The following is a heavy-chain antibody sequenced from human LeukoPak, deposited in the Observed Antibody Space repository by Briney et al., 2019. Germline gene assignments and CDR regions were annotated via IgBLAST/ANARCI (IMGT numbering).Heavy chain of an antibody. CDR2: INPNSGGT. CDR3: ARAHTPIRYDSSGYYSGY. J-gene: IGHJ4*02. V-gene: IGHV1-2*02. Sequence: GASVKVSCKASGYTFTGYYMHWVRQAPGQGLEWMGWINPNSGGTNYAQRFQGRVTMTRDTSISTAYTELSRLRSDDTAVYYCARAHTPIRYDSSGYYSGYWGQGTLVTVSS. D-gene: IGHD3-22*01. CDR1: GYTFTGYY.